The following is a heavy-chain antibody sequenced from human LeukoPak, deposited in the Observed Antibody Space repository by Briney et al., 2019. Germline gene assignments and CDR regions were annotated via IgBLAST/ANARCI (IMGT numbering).Heavy chain of an antibody. V-gene: IGHV1-69*13. CDR1: GGTFSSYA. J-gene: IGHJ4*02. CDR3: ARDRTRAVAGRGAFVS. CDR2: IIPIFGTA. Sequence: ASVKVSCKASGGTFSSYAISWVRQAPGQGLEWMGGIIPIFGTANYAQKFQGRVTITADESTSTAYMELSSLRSEDTAVYYCARDRTRAVAGRGAFVSWGQGTLVTVSS. D-gene: IGHD6-19*01.